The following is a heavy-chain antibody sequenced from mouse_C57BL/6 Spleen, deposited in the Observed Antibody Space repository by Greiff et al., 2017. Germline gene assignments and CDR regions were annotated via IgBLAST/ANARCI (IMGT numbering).Heavy chain of an antibody. CDR1: GYSFTGYY. Sequence: VQLQQSGPELVKPGASVKISCKASGYSFTGYYMNWVKQSPEKSLEWIGEINPSTGGTTYNQKFKAKATLTVDKSSSTAYMQLKSLTSEDSAVYYCARSRGTDAMDYWGQGTSVTVSS. V-gene: IGHV1-42*01. CDR3: ARSRGTDAMDY. J-gene: IGHJ4*01. D-gene: IGHD2-14*01. CDR2: INPSTGGT.